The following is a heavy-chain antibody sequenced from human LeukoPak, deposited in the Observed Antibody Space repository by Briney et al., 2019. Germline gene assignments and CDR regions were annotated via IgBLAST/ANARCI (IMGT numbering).Heavy chain of an antibody. Sequence: SETLSLTCTVSGFSISSGYYWDWIRQPPGKGLEWIASIYHSGKSYYNPSLKSRVTISIDTSKNQFSLELRSVTAADTAVYYCARHRSGWLQSSFDYWGQGTLVTVSS. J-gene: IGHJ4*02. D-gene: IGHD5-24*01. V-gene: IGHV4-38-2*02. CDR2: IYHSGKS. CDR1: GFSISSGYY. CDR3: ARHRSGWLQSSFDY.